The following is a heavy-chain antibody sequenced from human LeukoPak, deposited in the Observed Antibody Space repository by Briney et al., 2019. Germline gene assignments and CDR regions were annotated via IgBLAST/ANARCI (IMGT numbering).Heavy chain of an antibody. CDR3: ARHRLFDTTGYYYDFDY. D-gene: IGHD3-22*01. CDR2: IFYTGNT. CDR1: GYPISNCYF. V-gene: IGHV4-38-2*01. Sequence: SETLSLTCAVSGYPISNCYFCGWIRPPPGKGPGWTGSIFYTGNTYDSPSLKSRVTISLDKSKNQFSLRLSSVTASDTAVYYCARHRLFDTTGYYYDFDYGGQGTLVTVPS. J-gene: IGHJ4*02.